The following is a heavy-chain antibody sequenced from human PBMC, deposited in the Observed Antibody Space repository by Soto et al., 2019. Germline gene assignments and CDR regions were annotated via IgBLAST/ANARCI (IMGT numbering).Heavy chain of an antibody. CDR2: IYWNDDK. V-gene: IGHV2-5*01. CDR3: AHGIGYYDSSGYPY. Sequence: SGPTLVKPTQTLTLTCTFSGFSLSTSGVGVGWIRQPPGKALEWLALIYWNDDKRYSPSLKSRLTITKDTSKNQVVLTMTNMDPVDTATYYCAHGIGYYDSSGYPYWGQGTLVTVSS. D-gene: IGHD3-22*01. J-gene: IGHJ4*02. CDR1: GFSLSTSGVG.